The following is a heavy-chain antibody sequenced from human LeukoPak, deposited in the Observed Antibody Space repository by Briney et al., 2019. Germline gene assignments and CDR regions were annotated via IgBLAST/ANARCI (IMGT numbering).Heavy chain of an antibody. V-gene: IGHV3-23*01. D-gene: IGHD3-22*01. Sequence: GGSLRLSCAASGFTFNKFAMSWVRQAPGKGLEWVSAISGSGGSTFYADSVKGRFTISRDSSKNTLYLQMNSLRAEDTAVYYCAKVFDSSPLYYFDYWGQGTLVTVSS. CDR2: ISGSGGST. CDR3: AKVFDSSPLYYFDY. CDR1: GFTFNKFA. J-gene: IGHJ4*02.